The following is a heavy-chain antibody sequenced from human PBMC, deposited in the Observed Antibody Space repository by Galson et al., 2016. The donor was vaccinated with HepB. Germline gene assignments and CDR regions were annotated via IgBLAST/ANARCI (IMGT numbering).Heavy chain of an antibody. CDR1: GFTFSSYA. CDR2: ISGSGGSA. D-gene: IGHD3-22*01. V-gene: IGHV3-23*01. CDR3: EGYSDPFDI. J-gene: IGHJ3*02. Sequence: SLRLSCAASGFTFSSYAMSWVRQAPGKGLEWVSAISGSGGSAYHAASVKGRFAISRDNSKNTLYLQMNSLRAEDTAIYYCEGYSDPFDIWGQGTMVTVSS.